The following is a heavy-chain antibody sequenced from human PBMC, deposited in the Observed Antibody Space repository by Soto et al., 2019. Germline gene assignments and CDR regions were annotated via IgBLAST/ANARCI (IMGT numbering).Heavy chain of an antibody. CDR3: ERRDKYCSSTSCYRLGWFDP. V-gene: IGHV4-39*01. CDR2: IYYSGST. CDR1: GGSISSSSYY. Sequence: QLQLQESGPGLVKPSETLSLTCTVSGGSISSSSYYWGWIRQPPGKGLEWIGSIYYSGSTYYNPSLKSRVTISVDTSKNQFSLKLSSVTAADTAVYYCERRDKYCSSTSCYRLGWFDPWGQGTMVTVSS. J-gene: IGHJ5*02. D-gene: IGHD2-2*02.